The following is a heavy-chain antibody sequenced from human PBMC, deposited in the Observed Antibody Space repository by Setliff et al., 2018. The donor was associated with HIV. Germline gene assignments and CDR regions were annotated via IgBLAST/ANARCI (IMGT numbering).Heavy chain of an antibody. V-gene: IGHV4-61*01. CDR2: IYYSGST. CDR3: ARYSPRGYTLTGPY. Sequence: KPSETLSLTCTVSGGSVGSGSYYWSWIRQPPGKGLEWIGYIYYSGSTKHNPSLKSRVTISLDTSKNQFSLKLTSVTAADTAVYYCARYSPRGYTLTGPYWGQGTLVTVSS. J-gene: IGHJ4*02. CDR1: GGSVGSGSYY. D-gene: IGHD6-25*01.